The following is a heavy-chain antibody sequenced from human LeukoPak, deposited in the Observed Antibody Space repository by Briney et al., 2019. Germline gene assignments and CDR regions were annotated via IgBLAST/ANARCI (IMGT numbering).Heavy chain of an antibody. CDR1: GGSISGYY. V-gene: IGHV4-59*01. D-gene: IGHD4-17*01. CDR3: ARDYGGKFDF. J-gene: IGHJ4*01. Sequence: ASETLSLTCAVSGGSISGYYWSWIRQPPGKGLQWIEYISSSGTTNYNPSPKSRVTISVDTSKNQFSLKLSSVTAADAAAYYCARDYGGKFDFLGHGNLVTVSS. CDR2: ISSSGTT.